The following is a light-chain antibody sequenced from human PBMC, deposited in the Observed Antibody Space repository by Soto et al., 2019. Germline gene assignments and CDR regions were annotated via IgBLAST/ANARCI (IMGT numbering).Light chain of an antibody. CDR3: QHYIGDSWT. CDR2: DAS. J-gene: IGKJ1*01. Sequence: DIPMTQSPSTLSASVGDRVTITCRASQSISSLLAWYQQKPGKAPKLLIFDASSLESGVPSRFSGSGSGTEFTLTISSLQPDDFATYYCQHYIGDSWTFGQGTKVEIK. V-gene: IGKV1-5*01. CDR1: QSISSL.